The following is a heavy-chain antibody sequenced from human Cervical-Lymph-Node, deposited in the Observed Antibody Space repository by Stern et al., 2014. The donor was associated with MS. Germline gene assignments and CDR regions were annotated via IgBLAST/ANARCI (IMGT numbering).Heavy chain of an antibody. D-gene: IGHD6-13*01. V-gene: IGHV1-18*01. CDR2: ISVYNGKT. CDR1: GYNTTSYG. Sequence: QDQLVQSGGEVKKPGASVKVSCKASGYNTTSYGFTWVRQAPGQGLEWMGWISVYNGKTKYAQNFQGRVTMTTNTATSTAYMEVRSLRSDDTAVYFCATFISTGGTFNHWGQGTLVTVSS. J-gene: IGHJ4*02. CDR3: ATFISTGGTFNH.